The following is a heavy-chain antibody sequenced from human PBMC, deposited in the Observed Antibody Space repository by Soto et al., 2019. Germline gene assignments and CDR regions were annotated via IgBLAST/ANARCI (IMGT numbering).Heavy chain of an antibody. CDR3: AKTVSTGYFYFQW. CDR1: GFTFSSYA. CDR2: IHSSGVST. D-gene: IGHD2-21*02. J-gene: IGHJ4*02. Sequence: GGSLRLSCAASGFTFSSYALSWVRQAPGKGLEWVSTIHSSGVSTNYADSVKGRFTIPRDNSKNTLYLQMNSLRAEDSALYYCAKTVSTGYFYFQWWGPGTLVTVSS. V-gene: IGHV3-23*01.